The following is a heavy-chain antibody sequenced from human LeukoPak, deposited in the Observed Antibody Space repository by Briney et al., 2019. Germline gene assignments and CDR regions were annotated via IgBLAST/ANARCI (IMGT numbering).Heavy chain of an antibody. CDR2: IIPILGIA. J-gene: IGHJ5*02. V-gene: IGHV1-69*04. CDR1: GGTFSSYA. Sequence: SVKVSCKASGGTFSSYAISWVRQAPGQGLEWMGRIIPILGIANYAQKFQGRVTITADKSTSTAYMELSGLRSEDTAVYYCARDRAVAAAGTDWFDPWGQGTLVTVSS. D-gene: IGHD6-13*01. CDR3: ARDRAVAAAGTDWFDP.